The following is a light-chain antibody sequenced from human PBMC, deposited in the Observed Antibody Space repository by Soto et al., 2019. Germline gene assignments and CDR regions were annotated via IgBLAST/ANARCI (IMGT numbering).Light chain of an antibody. CDR2: GAS. CDR3: QQYNVWPGWT. Sequence: EIVLAQSPATLSVTPGERITLSCRATQTIGQKLAWYLQRPGQAPSLLMYGASTRATDIPARFSGSVSGTEFTLTITGLQSEDFAVYYCQQYNVWPGWTFGQGTKVDIK. V-gene: IGKV3-15*01. CDR1: QTIGQK. J-gene: IGKJ1*01.